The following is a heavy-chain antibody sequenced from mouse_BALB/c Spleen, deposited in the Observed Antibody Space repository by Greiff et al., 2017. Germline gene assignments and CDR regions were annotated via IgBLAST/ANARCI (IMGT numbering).Heavy chain of an antibody. J-gene: IGHJ4*01. CDR2: ISSGGGST. Sequence: EVQLVESGGGLVKPGGSLKLSCAASGFAFSSYDMSWVRQTPEKRLEWVAYISSGGGSTYYPDTVKGRFTISRDNAKNTLYLQMSSLKSEDTAMYYCARHGYDGYAMDYWGQGTSVTVSS. V-gene: IGHV5-12-1*01. CDR1: GFAFSSYD. CDR3: ARHGYDGYAMDY. D-gene: IGHD2-14*01.